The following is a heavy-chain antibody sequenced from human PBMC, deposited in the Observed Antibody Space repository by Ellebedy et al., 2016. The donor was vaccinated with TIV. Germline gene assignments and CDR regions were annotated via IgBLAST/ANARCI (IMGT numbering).Heavy chain of an antibody. CDR2: IINTGGTT. D-gene: IGHD6-13*01. Sequence: GESLKISCAASGFTFSNFAMTWVRPAPGKGLVWVSSIINTGGTTYYADSVKGRFTISRDNSMNTLYLRMHSLRAEDSAIYYCARDGVTGNSRWDWLDPWGQGTLVTVSS. CDR3: ARDGVTGNSRWDWLDP. CDR1: GFTFSNFA. J-gene: IGHJ5*02. V-gene: IGHV3-23*01.